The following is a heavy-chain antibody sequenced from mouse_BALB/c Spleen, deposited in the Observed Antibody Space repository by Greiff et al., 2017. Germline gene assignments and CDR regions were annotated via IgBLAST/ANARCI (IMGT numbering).Heavy chain of an antibody. V-gene: IGHV2-2*02. CDR2: IWSGGST. CDR3: ARYRYGSYWYFDV. Sequence: VQLVESGPGLVQPSQSLSITCTVSGFSLTSYGVHWVRQSPGKGLEWLGVIWSGGSTDYNAAFISRLSISKDNSKSQVFFKMNSLQANDTAIYYCARYRYGSYWYFDVWGAGTTVTVSS. CDR1: GFSLTSYG. J-gene: IGHJ1*01. D-gene: IGHD2-14*01.